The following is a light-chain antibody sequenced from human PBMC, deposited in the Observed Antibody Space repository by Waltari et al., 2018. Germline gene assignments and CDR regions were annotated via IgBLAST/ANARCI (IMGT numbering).Light chain of an antibody. V-gene: IGKV3-15*01. CDR2: DGS. J-gene: IGKJ4*01. CDR3: QQYGAWPLT. CDR1: QSVTSY. Sequence: EIVLTQSPGTLSLSPGARVTLSCRASQSVTSYLGWYQKKPGQAPRLLIYDGSSRATGVPARFSGSGSGTEFTLTISSLQSEDLAVYYGQQYGAWPLTFGGGSKVE.